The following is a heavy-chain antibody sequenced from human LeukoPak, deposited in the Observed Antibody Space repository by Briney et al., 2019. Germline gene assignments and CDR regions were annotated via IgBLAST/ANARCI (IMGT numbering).Heavy chain of an antibody. CDR1: GFTFNTYA. CDR2: ISNSGGST. J-gene: IGHJ5*02. Sequence: PGGSLRLSCAASGFTFNTYAMTWVRQAPGKGLEWVSSISNSGGSTYYADSVKGRFTISRDNSKNTLYLQMNSLRAEDTAVYYCVKGGRSGYRWFDPWGQGTLVTVSS. V-gene: IGHV3-23*01. D-gene: IGHD3-22*01. CDR3: VKGGRSGYRWFDP.